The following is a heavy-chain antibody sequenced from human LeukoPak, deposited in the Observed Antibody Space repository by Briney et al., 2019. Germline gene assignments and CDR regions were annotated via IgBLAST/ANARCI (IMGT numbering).Heavy chain of an antibody. V-gene: IGHV3-30*03. CDR1: GFTFSSYG. Sequence: GRSLRLSCAASGFTFSSYGMHWVRQAPGKGLEWVAVISYDGSNKYYADSVKGRFTISRDNSKNTLYLQMNSLRAEDTAVYYCARDKGGYGHDYWGQGTLVTVSS. D-gene: IGHD5-12*01. J-gene: IGHJ4*02. CDR2: ISYDGSNK. CDR3: ARDKGGYGHDY.